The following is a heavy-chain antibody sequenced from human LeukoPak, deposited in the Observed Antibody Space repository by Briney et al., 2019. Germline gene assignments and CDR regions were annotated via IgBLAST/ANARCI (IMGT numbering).Heavy chain of an antibody. CDR3: AREVNILLREDSGYDLAAPTLPGWFDP. CDR1: GYTFTDYY. Sequence: ASVKVSCKASGYTFTDYYMHWLRQAPGQGLEWVGVFNPSGGSTSYAQKFQGRVTMTRDTSTSTVYMELSSLRSEDTAVYYCAREVNILLREDSGYDLAAPTLPGWFDPWGQGTLVTVSP. V-gene: IGHV1-46*01. CDR2: FNPSGGST. J-gene: IGHJ5*02. D-gene: IGHD5-12*01.